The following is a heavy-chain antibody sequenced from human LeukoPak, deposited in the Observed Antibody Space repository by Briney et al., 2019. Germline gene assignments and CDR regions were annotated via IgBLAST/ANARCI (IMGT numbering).Heavy chain of an antibody. CDR1: GGTFSSYA. J-gene: IGHJ5*02. V-gene: IGHV1-69*13. CDR3: ASPYYDFWSGYFKPWFDP. CDR2: IIPIFGTA. Sequence: GASVKVSCKASGGTFSSYAISWVRQAPGQGLEWMGGIIPIFGTANYAQKFQGRVTITADESTSTAYMGLSSLRSEDTAVYYCASPYYDFWSGYFKPWFDPWGQGTLVTVSS. D-gene: IGHD3-3*01.